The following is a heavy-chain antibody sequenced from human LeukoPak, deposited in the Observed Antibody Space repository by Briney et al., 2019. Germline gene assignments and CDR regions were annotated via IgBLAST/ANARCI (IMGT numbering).Heavy chain of an antibody. J-gene: IGHJ3*02. CDR1: GYTFTSYG. V-gene: IGHV1-18*01. Sequence: GASVKVSCKASGYTFTSYGISWVRQAPGQGLEWMGWISAYNGNTNYAQKLQGRVTMTTDTSTSTAYMELSSLRSEDTAVYYCARASARDIVVVVAATDAAFDIWGQGTMVTVSS. CDR2: ISAYNGNT. CDR3: ARASARDIVVVVAATDAAFDI. D-gene: IGHD2-15*01.